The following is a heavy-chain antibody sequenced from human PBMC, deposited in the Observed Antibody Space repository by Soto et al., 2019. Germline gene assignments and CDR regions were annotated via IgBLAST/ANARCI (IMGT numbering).Heavy chain of an antibody. CDR2: ISSSSSYI. CDR1: GFTFSSYS. CDR3: ARNGEYRCGMHV. J-gene: IGHJ6*02. Sequence: PGGSLRLSCAASGFTFSSYSMNWVRQAPGKGLEWVSSISSSSSYIYYADSVKGRFTISRDNAKNSLYLQMNSLRAEDTAVYYCARNGEYRCGMHVWGQGTMVTVSS. V-gene: IGHV3-21*01. D-gene: IGHD4-17*01.